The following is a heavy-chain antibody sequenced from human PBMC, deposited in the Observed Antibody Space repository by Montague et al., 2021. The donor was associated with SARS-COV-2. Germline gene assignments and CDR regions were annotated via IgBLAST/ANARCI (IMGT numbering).Heavy chain of an antibody. J-gene: IGHJ4*02. D-gene: IGHD5-24*01. Sequence: SDTLSLTCAVHGTSFSGYYWNWIRQPPGKGLEWIGEINHSGSTNYNPSLKSRVTISVDTSKNQFSLKLSSVTAADTAVYYCARRGRRWLQLSPPYYFDYWGEGTLVTVSS. CDR2: INHSGST. CDR3: ARRGRRWLQLSPPYYFDY. CDR1: GTSFSGYY. V-gene: IGHV4-34*01.